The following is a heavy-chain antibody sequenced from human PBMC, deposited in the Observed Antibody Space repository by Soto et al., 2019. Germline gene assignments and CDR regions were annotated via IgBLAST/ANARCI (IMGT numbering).Heavy chain of an antibody. CDR1: GFSFSIYS. CDR3: ARVRQLSIAAAGNPVGY. J-gene: IGHJ4*02. CDR2: IMPGSSHI. V-gene: IGHV3-48*01. D-gene: IGHD6-13*01. Sequence: PGGSLRLSCAASGFSFSIYSMNWVRQAPGKGLEWVSYIMPGSSHIFYADSVKGRFTISRDNAKNSLYLQMNNLRAEDTALYYCARVRQLSIAAAGNPVGYWGQGTLVTVSS.